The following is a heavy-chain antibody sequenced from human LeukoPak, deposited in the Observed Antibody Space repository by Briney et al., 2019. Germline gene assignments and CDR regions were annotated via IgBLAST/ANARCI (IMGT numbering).Heavy chain of an antibody. J-gene: IGHJ4*02. V-gene: IGHV4-39*01. D-gene: IGHD1-26*01. CDR1: GGSISSSSYY. CDR2: IYYSGST. CDR3: ARHLVVGATPDFDY. Sequence: PSETLSLTCTVSGGSISSSSYYWGWIRQPPGKGLEWIGSIYYSGSTNYNPSLKSRVTISVDTSKNQFSLKLSSVTAADTAVYYCARHLVVGATPDFDYWGQGTLVTVSS.